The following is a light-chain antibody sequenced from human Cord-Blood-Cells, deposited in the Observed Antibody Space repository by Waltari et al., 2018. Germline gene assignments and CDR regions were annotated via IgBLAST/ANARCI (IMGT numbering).Light chain of an antibody. Sequence: DIVMTQSPDSLAVSLGERASINCKSSQSVLYSSNNKNYLAWYQQKPGQPPKLLIYWAATRECGVPDRFSGSGSGTDFTLTISSLQAEDVAVYYCQQYYSTPLTLGGGTKVEIK. V-gene: IGKV4-1*01. CDR1: QSVLYSSNNKNY. CDR3: QQYYSTPLT. J-gene: IGKJ4*01. CDR2: WAA.